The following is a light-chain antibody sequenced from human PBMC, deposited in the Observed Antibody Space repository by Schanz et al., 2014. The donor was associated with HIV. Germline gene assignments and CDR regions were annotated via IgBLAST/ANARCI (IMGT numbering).Light chain of an antibody. V-gene: IGLV1-40*01. CDR2: SNN. J-gene: IGLJ3*02. CDR3: AAWDDSLNGPV. CDR1: SSNFGAGYD. Sequence: QSVLTQPPSVSGAPGQSITVPCSGNSSNFGAGYDVHWYQELPGTAPKLLIYSNNNRPSGVPERFSGSVSGTSASLAISGLQSEDEADYYCAAWDDSLNGPVFGGGTKLTV.